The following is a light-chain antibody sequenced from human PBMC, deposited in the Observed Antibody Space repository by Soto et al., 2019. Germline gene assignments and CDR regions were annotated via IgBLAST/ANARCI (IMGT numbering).Light chain of an antibody. Sequence: QSVLTQPPSASGTPGQRVTISCSGSNSNIGSNSVTWCQQLPGTAPYLLIYDNDRRPSGVPARFSGSKSGTSASLVISGLQSEDEADYYCAAWEDSLNARYVFGTGTKVTVL. V-gene: IGLV1-44*01. CDR3: AAWEDSLNARYV. CDR2: DND. J-gene: IGLJ1*01. CDR1: NSNIGSNS.